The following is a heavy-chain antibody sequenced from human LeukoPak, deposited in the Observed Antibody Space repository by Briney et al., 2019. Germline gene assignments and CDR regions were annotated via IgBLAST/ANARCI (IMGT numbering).Heavy chain of an antibody. J-gene: IGHJ4*02. CDR2: INHSGST. CDR3: ARGVITFGGVIVDFDY. V-gene: IGHV4-34*01. CDR1: GGSFSGYY. Sequence: SETLSLTCAVYGGSFSGYYWSWIRQPPGKGLEWIGEINHSGSTNYNPSLKSRVTISVDTSKNQFSLKLSSVTAEDTAVYYCARGVITFGGVIVDFDYWGQGTLVTVSS. D-gene: IGHD3-16*02.